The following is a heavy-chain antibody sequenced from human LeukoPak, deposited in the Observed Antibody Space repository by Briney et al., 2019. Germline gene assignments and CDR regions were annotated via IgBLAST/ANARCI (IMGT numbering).Heavy chain of an antibody. CDR2: IIPIFGTA. CDR3: ASALWEVRGVIIPPDY. J-gene: IGHJ4*02. Sequence: RASVKVSXKASGGTFSSYAISWVRQAPGQGLEWMGRIIPIFGTANYAQKFQGRVTITTDESTSTAYMELSSLRSEDTAVYYCASALWEVRGVIIPPDYWGQGTLVTVSS. D-gene: IGHD3-10*01. CDR1: GGTFSSYA. V-gene: IGHV1-69*05.